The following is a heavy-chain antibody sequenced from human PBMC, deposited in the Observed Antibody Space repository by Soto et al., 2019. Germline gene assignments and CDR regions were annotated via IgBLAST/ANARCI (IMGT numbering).Heavy chain of an antibody. CDR1: SGSISSLNW. J-gene: IGHJ4*02. Sequence: SETLSLTCAVSSGSISSLNWWTWVRQPPGMRLEWIGEIYHSGSTNYNPSFKSRVTMSVDKSNNQFSLNLSSVTAADTAVYYCARYASGSSYFDHWGQGTLVTVSS. D-gene: IGHD3-10*01. CDR2: IYHSGST. CDR3: ARYASGSSYFDH. V-gene: IGHV4-4*02.